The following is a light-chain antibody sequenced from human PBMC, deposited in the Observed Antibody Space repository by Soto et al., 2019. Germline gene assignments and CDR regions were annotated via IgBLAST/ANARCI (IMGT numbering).Light chain of an antibody. CDR1: SSDVGGYNY. Sequence: QSALTQPASVSGSPGQSITISCTGTSSDVGGYNYVSWYQQHPGKAPKLMIYEVSNRPSGVSNRFSGSKSGNTASLTISGLQAEDEFDYFCRPPTRSTLLPYSALG. J-gene: IGLJ6*01. CDR3: RPPTRSTLLPYSA. V-gene: IGLV2-14*01. CDR2: EVS.